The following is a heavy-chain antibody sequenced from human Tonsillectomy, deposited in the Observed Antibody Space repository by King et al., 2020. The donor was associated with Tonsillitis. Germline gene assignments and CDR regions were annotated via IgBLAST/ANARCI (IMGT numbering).Heavy chain of an antibody. CDR3: AKDGTAWLRYYYYGMDV. V-gene: IGHV3-33*06. J-gene: IGHJ6*02. Sequence: VQLVESGGGVVQPGRSLRLSCVASGISFKSYGMHWVRQAPGKGLEWVATIWYDGSNEYYADSVKGRFTISRDNSKNTLHLQMNSLRAEDTAVYYCAKDGTAWLRYYYYGMDVWGQGTTVTVSS. CDR1: GISFKSYG. CDR2: IWYDGSNE. D-gene: IGHD3-9*01.